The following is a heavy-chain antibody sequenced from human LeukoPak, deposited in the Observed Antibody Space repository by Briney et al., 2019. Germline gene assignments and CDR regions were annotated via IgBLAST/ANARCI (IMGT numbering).Heavy chain of an antibody. CDR3: ARKGATAGGTRAFDI. CDR1: GGSFSGYY. CDR2: INHSGST. D-gene: IGHD4-23*01. J-gene: IGHJ3*02. Sequence: SETLSLTCAVYGGSFSGYYWSWIRQPPGKGLEWIGEINHSGSTNYNPSLKSRVTISVDTSKNQFSLKLSSVTAADTAVYYCARKGATAGGTRAFDIWGQGTMVTVSS. V-gene: IGHV4-34*01.